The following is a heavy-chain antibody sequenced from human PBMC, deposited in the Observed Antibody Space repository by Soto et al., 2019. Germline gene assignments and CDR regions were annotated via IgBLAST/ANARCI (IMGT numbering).Heavy chain of an antibody. J-gene: IGHJ4*02. Sequence: GSLRLSCAATGFRFSSYGMNWVRQAPGKGLEWVSGINSGVANTYYADSVKGRFTISRDNSKNTLYLQMNSLRADDSAVYYRAKAPPSVVSASFDYWGLGTLVTVSS. CDR1: GFRFSSYG. CDR2: INSGVANT. V-gene: IGHV3-23*01. CDR3: AKAPPSVVSASFDY. D-gene: IGHD2-21*02.